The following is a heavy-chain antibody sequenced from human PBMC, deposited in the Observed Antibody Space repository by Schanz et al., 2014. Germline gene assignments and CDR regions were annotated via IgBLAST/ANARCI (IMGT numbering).Heavy chain of an antibody. J-gene: IGHJ6*02. V-gene: IGHV3-11*05. CDR2: ISSGSSYA. D-gene: IGHD2-15*01. CDR3: AKGMGYCSGGTCYDYYYYGLDV. CDR1: GFTVSSNH. Sequence: GQLAESGGGLVQPGGSLRLSCAVSGFTVSSNHMSWVRQAPGKGLEWVSDISSGSSYANYADSVKGRFTISRDNAKNSLYLQMNSLRADDTAVFYCAKGMGYCSGGTCYDYYYYGLDVWGQGTTVAVSS.